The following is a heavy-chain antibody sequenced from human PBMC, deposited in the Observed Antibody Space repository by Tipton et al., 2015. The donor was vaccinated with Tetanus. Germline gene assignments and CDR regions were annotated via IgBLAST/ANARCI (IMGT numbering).Heavy chain of an antibody. Sequence: TLSFTCAVSGGSVSNGGYSWSWIRQPPGKGLECIGYISHSGRTYYNPSLNSRVTISLDRSKNQFSLKLTSVTAADTAVYYCARGGGNTMFRGGEFVHSYYYQGMDVWGQGTTVTVSS. CDR2: ISHSGRT. V-gene: IGHV4-30-2*01. J-gene: IGHJ6*02. CDR3: ARGGGNTMFRGGEFVHSYYYQGMDV. CDR1: GGSVSNGGYS. D-gene: IGHD3-10*01.